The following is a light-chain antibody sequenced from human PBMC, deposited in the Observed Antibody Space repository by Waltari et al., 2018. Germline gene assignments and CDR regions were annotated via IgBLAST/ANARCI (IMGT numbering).Light chain of an antibody. CDR1: SPNIGSNT. V-gene: IGLV1-44*01. CDR2: SNK. Sequence: QSVLTQPPSASGPPGQRVTISCSGSSPNIGSNTLNWYQQPPGTAPKLLIYSNKQRPSVVPDRFSGSKSGTSASLAISGLQSEDEADYYCAAWDDSLNAHYVFGTGTKVTVL. J-gene: IGLJ1*01. CDR3: AAWDDSLNAHYV.